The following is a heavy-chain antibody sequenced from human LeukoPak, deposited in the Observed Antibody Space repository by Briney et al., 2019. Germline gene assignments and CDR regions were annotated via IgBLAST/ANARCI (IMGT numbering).Heavy chain of an antibody. J-gene: IGHJ5*02. CDR3: ARGALGESDYYDSSGYWLDP. D-gene: IGHD3-22*01. CDR1: GGSISSYY. Sequence: PSETLSLTCTVSGGSISSYYWSWIRQPPGKGLEWIGYIYYSGSTNYNPSLKSRVTISVDTSKNQFSLKLSSVTAADTAVYYCARGALGESDYYDSSGYWLDPWGQGTLVTVSS. V-gene: IGHV4-59*01. CDR2: IYYSGST.